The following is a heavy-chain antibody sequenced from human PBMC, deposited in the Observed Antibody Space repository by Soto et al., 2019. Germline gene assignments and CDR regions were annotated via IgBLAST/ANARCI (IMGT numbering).Heavy chain of an antibody. Sequence: GASVKVSCKASGGTFSSYAISWVRQAPGQGLEWLGWFIPYDGYTNYEQILQGRVSMTTDTSTKTAYIEVRSFSSDDTALYYCARGGYYDSSGSRNYFYYGMNVWGQGTTVTVS. V-gene: IGHV1-18*01. CDR1: GGTFSSYA. CDR3: ARGGYYDSSGSRNYFYYGMNV. D-gene: IGHD3-22*01. CDR2: FIPYDGYT. J-gene: IGHJ6*02.